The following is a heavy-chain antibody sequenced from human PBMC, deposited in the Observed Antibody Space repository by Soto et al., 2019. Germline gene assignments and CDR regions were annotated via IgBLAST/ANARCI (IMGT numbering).Heavy chain of an antibody. CDR3: ARDYYDSSDYTTNWFDP. V-gene: IGHV4-59*05. CDR2: IYHTGNT. J-gene: IGHJ5*02. Sequence: SESLSLTCTVSGGSISGYYWSWIRQPPGKGLEWIGSIYHTGNTYYNPSLRSRVTISVDTSKNQFSLKLTSVTAADTAVYYCARDYYDSSDYTTNWFDPWGQGTLVTVS. D-gene: IGHD3-22*01. CDR1: GGSISGYY.